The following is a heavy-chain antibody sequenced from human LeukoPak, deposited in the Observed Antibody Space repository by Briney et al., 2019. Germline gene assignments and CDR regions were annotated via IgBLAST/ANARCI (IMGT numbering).Heavy chain of an antibody. CDR1: GYTFTSNY. D-gene: IGHD6-13*01. J-gene: IGHJ4*02. V-gene: IGHV1-46*01. CDR2: INPNGGST. Sequence: SVKVXXKASGYTFTSNYIHWVRQAPGQGLEWMGIINPNGGSTNYAQKFQGRVTMTRDTATSTVYMDVSSVRSEDTAIYYCARAPAKYSTSWAYWGQGTLVTVSS. CDR3: ARAPAKYSTSWAY.